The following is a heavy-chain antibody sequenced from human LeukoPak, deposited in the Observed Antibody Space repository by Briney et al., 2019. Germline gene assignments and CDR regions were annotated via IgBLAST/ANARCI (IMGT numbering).Heavy chain of an antibody. Sequence: SETLSLTCAVYGGSFSGYYWSWIRQPPGKGLEWIGEINHSGSTNYNPSLKSRVTISVDTSKNQFSLKLSSVTAADTAVYYCARDPPRFGDPLGDYWGQGTLVTVSS. V-gene: IGHV4-34*01. D-gene: IGHD3-10*01. CDR1: GGSFSGYY. CDR2: INHSGST. J-gene: IGHJ4*02. CDR3: ARDPPRFGDPLGDY.